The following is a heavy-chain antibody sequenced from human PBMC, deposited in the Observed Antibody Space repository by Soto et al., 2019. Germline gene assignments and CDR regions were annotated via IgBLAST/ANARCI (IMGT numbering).Heavy chain of an antibody. J-gene: IGHJ5*01. D-gene: IGHD6-13*01. Sequence: SETLSLTCTVSGGSIGSYYWSWIRQPPGKGLEWIGYIYYSGSTNYNPSLKSRVTISVDTSKNQFSLKLSSVTAADTAVYYCARLVAAAGWWFDSWGQGTLVTVSS. V-gene: IGHV4-59*08. CDR2: IYYSGST. CDR3: ARLVAAAGWWFDS. CDR1: GGSIGSYY.